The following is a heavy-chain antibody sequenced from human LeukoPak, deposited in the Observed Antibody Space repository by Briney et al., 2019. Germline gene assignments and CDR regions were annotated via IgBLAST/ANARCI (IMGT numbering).Heavy chain of an antibody. J-gene: IGHJ4*02. Sequence: TLTLTCTVSSGSISTSNYYWGWVRQPPGKALEWLAHIYWNDDKYYSPSLKSRLTITKDTSKNQVVLAMTNMDPVDTATYYCAHLRATDCYHFDCWGQGTVVTVSS. D-gene: IGHD1-26*01. CDR3: AHLRATDCYHFDC. V-gene: IGHV2-5*01. CDR2: IYWNDDK. CDR1: SGSISTSNYY.